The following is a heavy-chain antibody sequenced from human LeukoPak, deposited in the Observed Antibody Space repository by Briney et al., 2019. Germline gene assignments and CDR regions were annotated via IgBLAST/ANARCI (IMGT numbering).Heavy chain of an antibody. CDR3: ARGSYSSSSEDSGAAPPDY. D-gene: IGHD6-6*01. V-gene: IGHV4-59*01. CDR2: IYYSGRT. J-gene: IGHJ4*02. Sequence: SETLSLTCAVSGGSISSYYWSWIRQPPGKGLEWIGYIYYSGRTNYNPSLKSRVTISVDTSKNQFSLKLSSVTAADTAIYYCARGSYSSSSEDSGAAPPDYWGQGTQVTVSS. CDR1: GGSISSYY.